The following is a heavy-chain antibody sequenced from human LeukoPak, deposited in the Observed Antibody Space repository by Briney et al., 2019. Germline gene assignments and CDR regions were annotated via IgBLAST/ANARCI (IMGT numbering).Heavy chain of an antibody. Sequence: GGSLRLSCAASGFSFSNYAMTWVRQAPGKGLDWVAGISGSGGSANYAASVLGRFTISRDNAKNTLHLQMNSLRTEDTAVYYCAKAEGYDILTGLDYWGQGTLVTVSS. V-gene: IGHV3-23*01. D-gene: IGHD3-9*01. CDR1: GFSFSNYA. CDR2: ISGSGGSA. J-gene: IGHJ4*02. CDR3: AKAEGYDILTGLDY.